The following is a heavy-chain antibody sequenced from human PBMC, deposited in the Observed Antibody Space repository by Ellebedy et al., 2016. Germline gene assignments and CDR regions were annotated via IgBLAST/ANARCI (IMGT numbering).Heavy chain of an antibody. Sequence: SETLSLTCIVSGGSMNRDDYYWSWIHQAPGKGLEWIGNIYYTGDIRYNPSLKSRVVMSLDTSKNRFSLLLTSLTAADTAVYFCARDAYLDFGDERENCYFDIWGRGTLVTVSS. J-gene: IGHJ2*01. CDR3: ARDAYLDFGDERENCYFDI. CDR2: IYYTGDI. CDR1: GGSMNRDDYY. D-gene: IGHD4-17*01. V-gene: IGHV4-30-4*01.